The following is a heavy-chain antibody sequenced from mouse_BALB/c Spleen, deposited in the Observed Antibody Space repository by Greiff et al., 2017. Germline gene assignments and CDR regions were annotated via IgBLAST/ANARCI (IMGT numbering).Heavy chain of an antibody. V-gene: IGHV1-54*01. J-gene: IGHJ4*01. CDR2: INPGSGGT. CDR3: ASYYYGSSYVGAMDY. CDR1: GYAFTNYL. Sequence: VQLQQSGAELVRPGTSVKVSCKASGYAFTNYLIEWVKQRPGQGLEWIGVINPGSGGTNYNEKFKGKATLTADKSSSTAYMQLSSLTSDDSAVYVCASYYYGSSYVGAMDYWGQGTSVTVSA. D-gene: IGHD1-1*01.